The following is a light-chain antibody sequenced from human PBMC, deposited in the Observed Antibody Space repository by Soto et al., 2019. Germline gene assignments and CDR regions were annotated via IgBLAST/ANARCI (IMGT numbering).Light chain of an antibody. CDR2: DVN. Sequence: QSVLTQPASVSGSPGQSITISCTGTSSDVGGYNLVSWYQQYPDKAPKLMIFDVNTRPSGVSNRFSGSKSGNTASLTISGRQAEDEADYYCSSYNSSSTLPYVFGTGTKVTGL. V-gene: IGLV2-14*01. CDR1: SSDVGGYNL. J-gene: IGLJ1*01. CDR3: SSYNSSSTLPYV.